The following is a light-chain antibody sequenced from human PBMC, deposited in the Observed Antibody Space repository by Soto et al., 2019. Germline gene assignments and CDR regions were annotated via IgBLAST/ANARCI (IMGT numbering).Light chain of an antibody. CDR1: QGLSNY. Sequence: DIQMTQSPSSLSASVRDRVTITCRASQGLSNYLAWYQQKPGKVPKLLIYAASTLQSGVPSRFSGSGSRTDFTLTTSSLQPEDGATYYCQKYASAPWTFGQGTKVEIK. CDR2: AAS. J-gene: IGKJ1*01. V-gene: IGKV1-27*01. CDR3: QKYASAPWT.